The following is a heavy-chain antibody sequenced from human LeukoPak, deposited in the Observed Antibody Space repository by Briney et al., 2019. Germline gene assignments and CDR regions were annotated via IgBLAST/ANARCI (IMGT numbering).Heavy chain of an antibody. Sequence: PGGSLRLSCAASGFTFVTFAMGWVRQAPGKGLEWVSTISGSGGGTYYADSVKGRFTISGDNSKNTLYLQMNSLRAEDTAVYYCAKHKGAGSRYSYSMDVWGKGATVTVSS. J-gene: IGHJ6*03. V-gene: IGHV3-23*01. CDR3: AKHKGAGSRYSYSMDV. CDR1: GFTFVTFA. CDR2: ISGSGGGT. D-gene: IGHD6-13*01.